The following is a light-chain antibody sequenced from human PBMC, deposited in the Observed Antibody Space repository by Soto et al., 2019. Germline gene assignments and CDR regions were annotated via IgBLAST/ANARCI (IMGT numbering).Light chain of an antibody. V-gene: IGKV3D-20*02. CDR3: PKRSNWQIT. Sequence: EVAMTQSPASLSVSPGERATLACRGSQSVTSNYLAWYQQKHGQAPRILIYGVYSRAPGVKDRFSGSGSGTDFTLTIRSMQSEDFAVYYCPKRSNWQITFGKGTRLAI. J-gene: IGKJ5*01. CDR2: GVY. CDR1: QSVTSNY.